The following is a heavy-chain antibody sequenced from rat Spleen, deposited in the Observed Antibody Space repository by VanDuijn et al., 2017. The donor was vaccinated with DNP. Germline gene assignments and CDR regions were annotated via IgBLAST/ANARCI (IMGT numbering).Heavy chain of an antibody. CDR1: GVTFSDYS. CDR3: TTHGSIATISTGAMDV. Sequence: EVQLVESGGGLVQPGRSLKLSCAASGVTFSDYSMAWVRQAPKKGLEWVATIVYDGSSSYYGDSVTGRFIISRDNAKSTLYLQMDSLRSEDTATYYCTTHGSIATISTGAMDVWGQGTSVTVSS. V-gene: IGHV5S10*01. CDR2: IVYDGSSS. J-gene: IGHJ4*01. D-gene: IGHD1-2*01.